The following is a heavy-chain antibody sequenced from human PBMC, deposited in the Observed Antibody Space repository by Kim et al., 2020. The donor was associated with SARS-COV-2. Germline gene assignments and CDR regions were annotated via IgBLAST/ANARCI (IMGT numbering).Heavy chain of an antibody. CDR1: GGSISSYY. CDR2: IYYSGST. J-gene: IGHJ4*02. Sequence: SETLSLTCTVSGGSISSYYWSWIRQPPGKGLEWIGYIYYSGSTNYNPSLKSRVTISVDTSKNQFSLKLSSVTAADTAVYYCARGSGYSYGYGWGFDYWGQGTLVTVSS. D-gene: IGHD5-18*01. V-gene: IGHV4-59*01. CDR3: ARGSGYSYGYGWGFDY.